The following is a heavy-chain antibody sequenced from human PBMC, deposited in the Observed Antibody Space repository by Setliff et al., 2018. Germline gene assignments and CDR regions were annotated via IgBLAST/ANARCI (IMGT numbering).Heavy chain of an antibody. V-gene: IGHV3-30-3*01. J-gene: IGHJ5*02. CDR3: ARDGKQYYYDSTGYYRNWFDP. D-gene: IGHD3-22*01. CDR2: ISYDGSHD. CDR1: GFMFGSYA. Sequence: PGGSLRLSCAASGFMFGSYAMHWVRQAPGRGPEWLAVISYDGSHDYYADSVRGRFTIPRDNSNNTLYMQMSSLRAGDTAIYSCARDGKQYYYDSTGYYRNWFDPWGQGTLVTVS.